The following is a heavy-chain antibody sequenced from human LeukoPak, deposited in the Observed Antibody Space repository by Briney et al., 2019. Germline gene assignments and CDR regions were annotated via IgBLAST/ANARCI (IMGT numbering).Heavy chain of an antibody. CDR2: ISDSGST. CDR3: ARHFIAASGSNWYLDL. J-gene: IGHJ2*01. D-gene: IGHD6-13*01. V-gene: IGHV4-39*01. Sequence: SETLSLTCTVSGASLGSSVYYWGWIRQPPGKGLEWIGSISDSGSTYYNTSLKSRFTISVDTSKSQFSLKLSSVTAADTALYYCARHFIAASGSNWYLDLWGRGTRVTV. CDR1: GASLGSSVYY.